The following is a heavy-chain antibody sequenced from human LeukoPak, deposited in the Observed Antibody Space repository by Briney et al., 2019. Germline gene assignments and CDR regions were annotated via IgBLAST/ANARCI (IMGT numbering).Heavy chain of an antibody. J-gene: IGHJ3*02. CDR2: IDHSGGI. CDR3: ARDLFCTGGACNFRGAFDI. V-gene: IGHV4-38-2*02. CDR1: GYSISSGYY. Sequence: SETLSLTCTVSGYSISSGYYWGWIRQPPGKGLEWLGTIDHSGGIYYNPSLMSRVTISVDTSENQFSLNLSSVTAADTAVYYCARDLFCTGGACNFRGAFDIWGQGTMVTVSS. D-gene: IGHD2-8*02.